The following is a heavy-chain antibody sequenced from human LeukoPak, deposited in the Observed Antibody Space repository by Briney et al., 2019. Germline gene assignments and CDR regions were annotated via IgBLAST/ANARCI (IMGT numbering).Heavy chain of an antibody. D-gene: IGHD2-2*02. CDR1: GGPISSGGYY. J-gene: IGHJ6*02. CDR2: IYYSGST. V-gene: IGHV4-31*03. CDR3: ARGSGYCSSTSCYTRIYGMDV. Sequence: SETLSLTCTVSGGPISSGGYYWSWIRQHPGKGLEWIGYIYYSGSTYYNPSLKSRVTISVDTSKNQFSLKLSSVTAADTAVYYCARGSGYCSSTSCYTRIYGMDVWGQGTTVTVSS.